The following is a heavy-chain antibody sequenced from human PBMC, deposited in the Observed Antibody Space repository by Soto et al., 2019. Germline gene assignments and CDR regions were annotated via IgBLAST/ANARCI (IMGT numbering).Heavy chain of an antibody. CDR3: AKDLSYGTDWPYFDR. Sequence: QVRLVESGGGVVQPGRSLRLSCAASGFNIKSFGMHWVRQAPGKGLEWIAFISYDGKEKQYADSVKGRFTVSTDNSNTLFLQMDGRRGEDTAVYFCAKDLSYGTDWPYFDRRGQGTLVIVS. CDR1: GFNIKSFG. D-gene: IGHD3-16*01. J-gene: IGHJ4*02. CDR2: ISYDGKEK. V-gene: IGHV3-30*18.